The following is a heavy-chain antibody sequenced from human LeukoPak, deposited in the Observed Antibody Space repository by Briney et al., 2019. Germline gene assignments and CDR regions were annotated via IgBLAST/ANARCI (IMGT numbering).Heavy chain of an antibody. CDR2: INHSGST. D-gene: IGHD2-2*01. V-gene: IGHV4-34*01. CDR1: GGSFSGYY. Sequence: PSETLSLTCAVYGGSFSGYYWSWIRQPPGKGLEWIGEINHSGSTNYNPSLKSRVTISVDTSKNQFSLKLSSVTAADTAVYYCASGRDCSSTSCYDGYYDYMDVWGKGTTVTVSS. J-gene: IGHJ6*03. CDR3: ASGRDCSSTSCYDGYYDYMDV.